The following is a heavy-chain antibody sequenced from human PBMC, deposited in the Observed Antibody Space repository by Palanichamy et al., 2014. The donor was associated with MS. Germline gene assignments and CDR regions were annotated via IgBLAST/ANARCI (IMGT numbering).Heavy chain of an antibody. D-gene: IGHD4-17*01. CDR3: ARAGRDYGDYSADY. Sequence: EVQLLESGGGLVQPEGSLRLSCAASGFTFNKYAMSWVRQAPGKGLEWVSAVSGSGGSTFYADSVKGRFTISRDNSKNTLYLQMNSLRAEDTAVYYCARAGRDYGDYSADYWGRGTLVTVSS. CDR1: GFTFNKYA. CDR2: VSGSGGST. J-gene: IGHJ4*02. V-gene: IGHV3-23*01.